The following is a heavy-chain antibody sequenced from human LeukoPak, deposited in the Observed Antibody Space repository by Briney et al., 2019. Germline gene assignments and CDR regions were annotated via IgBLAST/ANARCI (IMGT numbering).Heavy chain of an antibody. CDR3: AKTYCGGDCYRPYYFDY. D-gene: IGHD2-21*02. V-gene: IGHV3-30*18. J-gene: IGHJ4*02. CDR2: ISYDGSNK. CDR1: GFTFSSYG. Sequence: GGSLRLSCAASGFTFSSYGMHWVRQAPGKGLEWVAVISYDGSNKYYADSVKGRFTISRDNSKNTLYLQMNSLRAEDTAVYYCAKTYCGGDCYRPYYFDYWGQGTLVTVSS.